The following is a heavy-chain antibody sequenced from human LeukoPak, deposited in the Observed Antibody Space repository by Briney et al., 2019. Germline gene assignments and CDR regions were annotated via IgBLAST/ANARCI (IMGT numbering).Heavy chain of an antibody. CDR1: GFTFSSYA. CDR3: ARVSSYRLFDAFDI. J-gene: IGHJ3*02. Sequence: GGSLRLSCAASGFTFSSYAMHWVRQAPGKGLEWVAVISYDGSNKYYADSVKGRFTISRDNSKNTLYLQMNSLRAEDTAVYYCARVSSYRLFDAFDIWGQGTMVTVSS. D-gene: IGHD3-16*02. CDR2: ISYDGSNK. V-gene: IGHV3-30*04.